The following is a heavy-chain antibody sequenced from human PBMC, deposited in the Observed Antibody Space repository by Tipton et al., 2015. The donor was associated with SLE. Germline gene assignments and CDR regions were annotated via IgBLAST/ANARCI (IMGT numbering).Heavy chain of an antibody. V-gene: IGHV5-51*03. Sequence: QLVQSGAEVKKPGESLKISCKGSGYSFTSYWIGWVRQMPGKGLEWMGIIYPGDSDTRYSPSFQGQVTISADKSISTAYLQWSSLKASDTAMDYCARLGGYCSGGSCDYSYYMDVWGKGTTVTVSS. D-gene: IGHD2-15*01. J-gene: IGHJ6*03. CDR3: ARLGGYCSGGSCDYSYYMDV. CDR1: GYSFTSYW. CDR2: IYPGDSDT.